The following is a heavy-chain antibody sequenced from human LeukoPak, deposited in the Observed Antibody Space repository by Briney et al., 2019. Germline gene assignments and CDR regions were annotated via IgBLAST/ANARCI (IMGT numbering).Heavy chain of an antibody. CDR3: AREMAAITRSSPTYDAFDI. V-gene: IGHV1-69*05. D-gene: IGHD5-18*01. CDR2: IIPIFGTA. CDR1: GGTFSSYA. J-gene: IGHJ3*02. Sequence: SVKVSCKASGGTFSSYAISWVRQAPGQGLEWMGGIIPIFGTANYAQKFQGRVTITTDESTSTAYMELSSLRSEDTAVYYCAREMAAITRSSPTYDAFDIWGQGTMVTVSS.